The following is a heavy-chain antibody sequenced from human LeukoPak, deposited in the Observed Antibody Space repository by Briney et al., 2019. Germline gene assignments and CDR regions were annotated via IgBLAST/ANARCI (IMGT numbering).Heavy chain of an antibody. D-gene: IGHD2-15*01. CDR3: ARRGADYCSGDTCYYFDY. CDR2: ICPADSDT. V-gene: IGHV5-51*01. CDR1: GYGFTSYW. J-gene: IGHJ4*02. Sequence: GESLKISCKASGYGFTSYWIGWVRQMPGKGLEWMAIICPADSDTRYSPSFQGQVTISADNSISTAYLQWNSLKASDTAIYYCARRGADYCSGDTCYYFDYWGQGTLVTVSS.